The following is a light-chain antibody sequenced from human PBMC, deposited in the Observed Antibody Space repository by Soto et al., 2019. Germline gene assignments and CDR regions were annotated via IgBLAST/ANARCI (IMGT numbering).Light chain of an antibody. CDR3: CSYAASNTFV. J-gene: IGLJ1*01. V-gene: IGLV2-11*01. CDR1: SSDVGGYNY. CDR2: DVS. Sequence: QSVLTQPASVSGSRGQSVTMSCTGTSSDVGGYNYVSWYQQYSGKAPKVMIYDVSKRPSGVPDRFSGSKSGNTASLTISGLQAEDEADYYCCSYAASNTFVFGTGTKVTVL.